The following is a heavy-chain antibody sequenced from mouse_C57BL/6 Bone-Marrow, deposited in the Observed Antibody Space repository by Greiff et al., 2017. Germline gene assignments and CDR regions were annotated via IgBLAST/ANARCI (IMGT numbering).Heavy chain of an antibody. CDR2: IYPGGGYT. CDR1: GYTFTNYW. CDR3: ARLSYYGYPYAMDY. D-gene: IGHD2-2*01. V-gene: IGHV1-63*01. Sequence: VQLQQSGAELVRPGTSVKLSCKASGYTFTNYWIGWAKQRPGHGLEWIGDIYPGGGYTNYNEKFKGKATLTADKSSSTAYMQFSSLTSEDSAIYYCARLSYYGYPYAMDYWGQGTSVTVSS. J-gene: IGHJ4*01.